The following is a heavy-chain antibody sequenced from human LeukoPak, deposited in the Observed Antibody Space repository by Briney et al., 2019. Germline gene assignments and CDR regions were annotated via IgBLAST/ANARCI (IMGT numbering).Heavy chain of an antibody. CDR3: AKDGGSHGRLRLGELSYPRH. D-gene: IGHD3-16*02. CDR1: GFTFSSYA. V-gene: IGHV3-23*01. CDR2: ISGSGGST. J-gene: IGHJ4*02. Sequence: PGGSLRLSCAASGFTFSSYAMSWVRQAPGKGLEWVSAISGSGGSTYYADSVKGRFTISRDNSKNTLYLQMNSLRAEDTAVYYCAKDGGSHGRLRLGELSYPRHWGQGTLVTVSS.